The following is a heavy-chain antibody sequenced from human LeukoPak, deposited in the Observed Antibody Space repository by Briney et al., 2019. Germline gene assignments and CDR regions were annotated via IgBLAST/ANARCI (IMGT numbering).Heavy chain of an antibody. J-gene: IGHJ5*02. Sequence: WETLSLTCTVSGGSISSYYWSWIRQPPGKGLEWIGYIYYSGSTNYNPSLKSRVTISVDTSKNQFSLKPSSVTAADTAVYYCARGCNGGKDRYYWFDPWGHGTLVTVSS. CDR2: IYYSGST. V-gene: IGHV4-59*01. CDR3: ARGCNGGKDRYYWFDP. CDR1: GGSISSYY. D-gene: IGHD4-23*01.